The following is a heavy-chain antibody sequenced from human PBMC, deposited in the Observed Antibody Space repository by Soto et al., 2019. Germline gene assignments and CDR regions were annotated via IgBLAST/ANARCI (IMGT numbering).Heavy chain of an antibody. V-gene: IGHV1-69*05. Sequence: GASVKVSCKASGGTFSSYAISWVRQAPGQGLEWMGGISPNYGTANYAQKFQGRVTMTTDASTSTAYMELRSLRSDDTAVYYCVRVPAALSYGMDVWGQGTTVTVSS. D-gene: IGHD2-2*01. CDR3: VRVPAALSYGMDV. J-gene: IGHJ6*02. CDR2: ISPNYGTA. CDR1: GGTFSSYA.